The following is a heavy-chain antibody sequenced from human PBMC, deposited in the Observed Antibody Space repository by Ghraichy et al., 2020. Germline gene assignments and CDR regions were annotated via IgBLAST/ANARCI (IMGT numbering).Heavy chain of an antibody. CDR2: ISSNGGST. D-gene: IGHD3-22*01. J-gene: IGHJ4*02. Sequence: GGSLRLSCAASGFTFSSYAMHWVRQAPGMGLEYVSAISSNGGSTYYANSVKGRFTISRDNSKNTLYLQMGSLRAEDMAVYYCARDSPFHYYDSSGYYYYFDYWGQGTLVTVSS. CDR3: ARDSPFHYYDSSGYYYYFDY. V-gene: IGHV3-64*01. CDR1: GFTFSSYA.